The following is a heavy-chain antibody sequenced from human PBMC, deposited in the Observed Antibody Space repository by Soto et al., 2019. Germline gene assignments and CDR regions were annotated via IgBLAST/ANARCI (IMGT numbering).Heavy chain of an antibody. D-gene: IGHD1-7*01. J-gene: IGHJ4*02. CDR1: GFTFSSCA. CDR3: ARLTGTPEIAPLAEDN. Sequence: GSLRLSCAASGFTFSSCAMSWGRQAPGKGLEWVAGLGVSDDRFYADAVKGRFTISRDNAKNTLYLEMHGLRGEDTAVYYCARLTGTPEIAPLAEDNWGQGTLVTVSS. CDR2: LGVSDDR. V-gene: IGHV3-23*01.